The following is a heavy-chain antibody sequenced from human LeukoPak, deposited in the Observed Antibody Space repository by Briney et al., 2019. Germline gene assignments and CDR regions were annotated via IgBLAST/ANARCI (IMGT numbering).Heavy chain of an antibody. CDR1: GYTLTELS. J-gene: IGHJ4*02. CDR2: FDPEDGET. Sequence: GASVKVSCKVSGYTLTELSMHWVRQAPGKGLEWMGGFDPEDGETIYAQKFQGRVTMTEDTSTDTAYMELSSLRSEDTAVYYCARTLCGGDCYSYYFDYWGQGTLVTVSS. D-gene: IGHD2-21*02. CDR3: ARTLCGGDCYSYYFDY. V-gene: IGHV1-24*01.